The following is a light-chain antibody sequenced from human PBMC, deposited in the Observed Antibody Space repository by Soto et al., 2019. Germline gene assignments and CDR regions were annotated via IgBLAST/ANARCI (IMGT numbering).Light chain of an antibody. J-gene: IGKJ5*01. Sequence: VMTQTPVSLSVTPGQPASISCKSIQSLLHSTGETFLFWYLQKPGQSPQLLIYEVSTRVSGVPDRFSGSGSGTDFTLEISRVETDDVGIYYCMQSTQLPPTFGQGTRLEIK. V-gene: IGKV2D-29*02. CDR2: EVS. CDR3: MQSTQLPPT. CDR1: QSLLHSTGETF.